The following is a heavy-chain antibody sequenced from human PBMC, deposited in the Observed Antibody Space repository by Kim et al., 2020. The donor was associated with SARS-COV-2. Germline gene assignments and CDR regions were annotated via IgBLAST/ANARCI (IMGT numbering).Heavy chain of an antibody. CDR1: GGSISSSSYY. Sequence: SETLSLTCTVSGGSISSSSYYWGWIRQPPGKGLEWIGSIYYSGSTYYNPSLKSRVTISVDTSKNQFSLKLSSVTAADTAVYYCARHSFSEWELRYSFDYWGQGTLVTVSS. J-gene: IGHJ4*02. D-gene: IGHD1-26*01. V-gene: IGHV4-39*01. CDR3: ARHSFSEWELRYSFDY. CDR2: IYYSGST.